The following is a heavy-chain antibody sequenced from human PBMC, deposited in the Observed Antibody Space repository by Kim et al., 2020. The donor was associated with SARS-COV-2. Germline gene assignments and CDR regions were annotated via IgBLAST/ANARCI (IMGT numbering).Heavy chain of an antibody. CDR1: GFTFSRHG. CDR2: IWYDGSNE. Sequence: GGSLRLSGAASGFTFSRHGMHWVRQAPGKGLEWVAVIWYDGSNEYYADSVEGRFTISRDNSKNTLYLQMNSLRAEDTAVYYCARDITSRYLDYWGQGTLV. CDR3: ARDITSRYLDY. D-gene: IGHD6-6*01. V-gene: IGHV3-33*01. J-gene: IGHJ4*02.